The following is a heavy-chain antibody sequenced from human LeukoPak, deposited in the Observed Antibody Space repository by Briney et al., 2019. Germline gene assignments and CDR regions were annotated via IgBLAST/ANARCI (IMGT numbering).Heavy chain of an antibody. D-gene: IGHD7-27*01. J-gene: IGHJ3*02. CDR2: IYHSGST. CDR3: ARELGRLPLDI. Sequence: SETLSLTCTVSGYSISSGYYWGWIRQPPGKGLEWIGSIYHSGSTYYNPSLKSRVTISVDTSKNQFSLKLSSVSAADTAVYYCARELGRLPLDIWGQGTMVTVSS. V-gene: IGHV4-38-2*02. CDR1: GYSISSGYY.